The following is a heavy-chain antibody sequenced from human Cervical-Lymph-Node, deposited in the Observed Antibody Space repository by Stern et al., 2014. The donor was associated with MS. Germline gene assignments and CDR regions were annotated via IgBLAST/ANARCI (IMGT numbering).Heavy chain of an antibody. D-gene: IGHD2/OR15-2a*01. CDR1: GYTFTSYY. Sequence: QVQLVESGAEVKKPGASVKVSCKASGYTFTSYYMHWVRQAPGQGLEWMGIIHPSGGSTSYAQKFQGRVTMTRDTSTSTVYMELSSLRSEDTAVYFCASSIGTNWFDPWGQGTLVTVSS. CDR3: ASSIGTNWFDP. V-gene: IGHV1-46*03. J-gene: IGHJ5*02. CDR2: IHPSGGST.